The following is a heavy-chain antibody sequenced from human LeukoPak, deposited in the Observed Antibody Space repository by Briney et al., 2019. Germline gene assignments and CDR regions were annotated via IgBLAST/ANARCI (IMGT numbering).Heavy chain of an antibody. Sequence: KASETLSLTCTVSGGSISSYFWSWIRQPPGKGLEWIGYIYYSGSTNYNPSLKSRVTISVDTSKNQFSLKLSSVTAADTAVYYCAAWIGYHYYFDYWGQGTLVTVSS. V-gene: IGHV4-59*01. J-gene: IGHJ4*02. D-gene: IGHD3-3*01. CDR3: AAWIGYHYYFDY. CDR1: GGSISSYF. CDR2: IYYSGST.